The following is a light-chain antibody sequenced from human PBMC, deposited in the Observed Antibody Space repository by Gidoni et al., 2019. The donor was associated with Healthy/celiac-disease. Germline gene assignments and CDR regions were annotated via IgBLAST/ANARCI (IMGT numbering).Light chain of an antibody. Sequence: EIVMTQSPATLSVSPGGRATLSCRASQSVSSNLAWYQQKPGQAPRLLIYGASTRATGIPARFSGSGSGTEFTLTISSLQSEDFAVYYCQPYNNWLRTFGQGTKVEIK. J-gene: IGKJ1*01. CDR1: QSVSSN. CDR3: QPYNNWLRT. V-gene: IGKV3-15*01. CDR2: GAS.